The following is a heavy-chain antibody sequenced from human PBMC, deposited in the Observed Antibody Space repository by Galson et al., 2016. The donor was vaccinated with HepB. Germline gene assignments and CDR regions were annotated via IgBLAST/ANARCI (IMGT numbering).Heavy chain of an antibody. CDR2: ISLRGSGST. D-gene: IGHD3/OR15-3a*01. Sequence: SETLSLTCTVSSDPVTSGTYYWSWVRQSPGKGLEWIGFISLRGSGSTSYNPSLKSRVTISGDTSKNQISLRLRPVIAADTAVYYCASHDYWNDNHDSFDIWGQGTRVTVSS. CDR1: SDPVTSGTYY. CDR3: ASHDYWNDNHDSFDI. V-gene: IGHV4-61*01. J-gene: IGHJ3*02.